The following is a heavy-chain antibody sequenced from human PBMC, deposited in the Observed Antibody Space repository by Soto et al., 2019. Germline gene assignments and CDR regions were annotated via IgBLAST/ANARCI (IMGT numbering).Heavy chain of an antibody. Sequence: QVQLVQSVGEVKKPGASVKVSCKASGYTFTTSGVSWVRQAPGQGLEWMGWVSGYNGNTMYEAKFHDRVTMTTCTSKTTAYLELRSLTTDETPVYYCARAGELPYYYYGMDVWGQGTTVIVSS. V-gene: IGHV1-18*01. CDR3: ARAGELPYYYYGMDV. D-gene: IGHD1-7*01. CDR2: VSGYNGNT. CDR1: GYTFTTSG. J-gene: IGHJ6*02.